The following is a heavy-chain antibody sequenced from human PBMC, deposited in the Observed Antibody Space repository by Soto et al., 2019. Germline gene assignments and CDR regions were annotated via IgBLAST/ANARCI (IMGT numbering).Heavy chain of an antibody. CDR2: ISGSGGST. V-gene: IGHV3-23*01. CDR3: AKDKHIVVGIAIWGAYFDY. CDR1: GFTFSSYA. Sequence: EVQLLESGGGLVQPGGSLRLSCAASGFTFSSYAMSWVRQAPGKGLEWVSAISGSGGSTYYADSVKGRVTISRDNSKNTLYLQMNSLRAEDTAVDYCAKDKHIVVGIAIWGAYFDYWGQGTLVTVSS. D-gene: IGHD2-21*01. J-gene: IGHJ4*02.